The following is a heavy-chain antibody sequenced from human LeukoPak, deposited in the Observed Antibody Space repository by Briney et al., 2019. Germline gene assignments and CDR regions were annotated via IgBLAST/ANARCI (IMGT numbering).Heavy chain of an antibody. Sequence: KASETLSLTCTVSGGSISSYYWSWIRQPPGKGLEWIGDIYNSGSTNYNPSLRSRVTISIDTSKNQFSLKLNSMTAADTAVYYCARLSGSPWYWGQGTLVTVSS. D-gene: IGHD3-10*01. J-gene: IGHJ4*02. CDR2: IYNSGST. CDR1: GGSISSYY. V-gene: IGHV4-59*08. CDR3: ARLSGSPWY.